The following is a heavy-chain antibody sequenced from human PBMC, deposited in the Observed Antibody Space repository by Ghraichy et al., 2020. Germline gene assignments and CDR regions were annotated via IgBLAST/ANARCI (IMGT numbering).Heavy chain of an antibody. V-gene: IGHV4-34*01. D-gene: IGHD1-26*01. J-gene: IGHJ4*02. CDR2: INHSGST. CDR3: ARGLRLGRRYSGVVEDSGSYFDY. Sequence: SETLSLTCAVYGGSFSGYYWSWIRQPPGKGLEWIGEINHSGSTNYNPSLKSRVTISVDTSKNQFSLKLSSVTAADTAVYYCARGLRLGRRYSGVVEDSGSYFDYWGQGTLVTVSS. CDR1: GGSFSGYY.